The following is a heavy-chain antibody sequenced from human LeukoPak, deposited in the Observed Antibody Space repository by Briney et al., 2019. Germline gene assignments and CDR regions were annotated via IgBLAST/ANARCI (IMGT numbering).Heavy chain of an antibody. J-gene: IGHJ6*02. CDR3: ARVKLKQQLGYYYYGMDV. V-gene: IGHV4-61*02. D-gene: IGHD6-13*01. CDR2: IYTSEST. CDR1: GGSISSGGYY. Sequence: SETLSLTCTVSGGSISSGGYYWSWIRQPAGKGLEWIGRIYTSESTNYNPSLKSRVTMSVDTSKNQFSLKLSSVTAADTAVYYCARVKLKQQLGYYYYGMDVWGQGTTVTVSS.